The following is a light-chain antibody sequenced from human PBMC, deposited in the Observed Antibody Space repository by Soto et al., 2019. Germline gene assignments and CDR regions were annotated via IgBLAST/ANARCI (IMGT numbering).Light chain of an antibody. J-gene: IGKJ5*01. V-gene: IGKV3-11*01. CDR3: QQRSNWPIT. CDR2: DAS. CDR1: QSVSSY. Sequence: EIVSTQSPATLSLSPGERATHSCRASQSVSSYLAWYQQKPGQAPRLLIYDASNRATGIPARFSGSGSGTDFTLTISSLEPEDFAVYYCQQRSNWPITFGQGTRLEI.